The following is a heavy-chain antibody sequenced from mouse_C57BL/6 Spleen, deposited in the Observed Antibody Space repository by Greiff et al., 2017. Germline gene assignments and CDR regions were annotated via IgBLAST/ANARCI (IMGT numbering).Heavy chain of an antibody. J-gene: IGHJ4*01. CDR1: GYAFSSSW. CDR2: IYPGDGDT. V-gene: IGHV1-82*01. D-gene: IGHD1-1*01. CDR3: ARRGSSYAMDY. Sequence: VQLQQSGPELVKPGASVKISCKASGYAFSSSWMNWVKQRPGKGLEWIGRIYPGDGDTNYNGKFKGKATLTADKYSSTAYMQLSSLTSEDSAVYFCARRGSSYAMDYWGQGTSVTVSS.